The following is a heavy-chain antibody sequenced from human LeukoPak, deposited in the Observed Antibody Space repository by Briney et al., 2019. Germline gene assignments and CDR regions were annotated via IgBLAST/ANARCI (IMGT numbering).Heavy chain of an antibody. CDR3: AKARRVVVPAAIQARPDY. J-gene: IGHJ4*02. V-gene: IGHV3-30*04. CDR2: ISYDGSNK. CDR1: GFTFSSYA. D-gene: IGHD2-2*02. Sequence: PGGSLRLSCAASGFTFSSYAIHWVRQAPGKGLEWVAVISYDGSNKYYADSVKGRFTISRDNSKNTLYLQMNSLRAEDTAVYYCAKARRVVVPAAIQARPDYWGQGTLVTVSS.